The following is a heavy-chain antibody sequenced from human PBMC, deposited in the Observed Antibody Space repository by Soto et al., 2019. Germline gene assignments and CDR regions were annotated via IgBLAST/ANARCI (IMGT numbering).Heavy chain of an antibody. CDR3: AAGGVLPRYY. D-gene: IGHD2-8*02. Sequence: PSETLSITCAVSGGSICSGGYSWSWIRQPPGKGLEWIGYIYHSGSTYYNPSLKSRVTISVDRSKNQFSLKLSSVTAADTAVYYCAAGGVLPRYYWGQGTLVTVSS. CDR1: GGSICSGGYS. CDR2: IYHSGST. J-gene: IGHJ4*02. V-gene: IGHV4-30-2*01.